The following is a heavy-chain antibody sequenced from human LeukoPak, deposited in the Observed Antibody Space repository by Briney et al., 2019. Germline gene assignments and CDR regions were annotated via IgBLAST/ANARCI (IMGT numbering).Heavy chain of an antibody. CDR2: INPNSGGT. Sequence: ASVKVSCKASGYTFTGYYIHWLRQAPGQGLEWMGRINPNSGGTNSAQRFQGRVTMTRDTSISTVHVELSRLTSDDTAVYYCVTSLLQSFAFDIWGQGTMVTVSS. D-gene: IGHD3-22*01. CDR1: GYTFTGYY. CDR3: VTSLLQSFAFDI. J-gene: IGHJ3*02. V-gene: IGHV1-2*06.